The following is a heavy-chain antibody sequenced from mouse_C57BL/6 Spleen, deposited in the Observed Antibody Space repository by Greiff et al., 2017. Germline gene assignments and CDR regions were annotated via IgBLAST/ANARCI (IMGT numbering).Heavy chain of an antibody. CDR3: ARHTIYYGNYDAMDY. V-gene: IGHV2-6-1*01. J-gene: IGHJ4*01. CDR1: GFSLTSYG. CDR2: IWSDGST. D-gene: IGHD2-1*01. Sequence: VQLQQSGPGLVAPSQSLSITCTVSGFSLTSYGVHWVRQPPGKGLEWLVVIWSDGSTTYNSALKSRLSISKDNSKSQVFLKMNSLQTDDTAMYYCARHTIYYGNYDAMDYWGQGTSVTVSS.